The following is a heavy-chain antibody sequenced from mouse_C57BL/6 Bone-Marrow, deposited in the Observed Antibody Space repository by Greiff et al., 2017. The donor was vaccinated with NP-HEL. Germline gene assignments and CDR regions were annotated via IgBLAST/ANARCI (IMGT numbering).Heavy chain of an antibody. CDR2: IYPGDGDT. CDR1: GYAFSSSW. D-gene: IGHD2-5*01. CDR3: ARCPYYSNAWLAY. V-gene: IGHV1-82*01. Sequence: QVQLQQSGPELVKPGASVKISCKASGYAFSSSWMNWVKQRPGKGLEWIGRIYPGDGDTNYNGKLKGKATLTADKSSSTAYMQLSSLTSEDSAVYFFARCPYYSNAWLAYWGQGTLVTVSA. J-gene: IGHJ3*01.